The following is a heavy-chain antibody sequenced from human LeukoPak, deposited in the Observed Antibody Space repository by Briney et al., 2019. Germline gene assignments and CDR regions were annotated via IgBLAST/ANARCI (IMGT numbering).Heavy chain of an antibody. CDR1: GGSVSSGSYY. CDR2: IYYSGST. D-gene: IGHD6-13*01. V-gene: IGHV4-61*01. J-gene: IGHJ4*02. Sequence: PSETLSLTCTVSGGSVSSGSYYWSWIRQPPGKGREWIGYIYYSGSTNYNPSLKSRVTISVDTSKNQFSLKLSSVTAADTAVYYCARDLRAAGTTAGFGYWGQGTLVTVSS. CDR3: ARDLRAAGTTAGFGY.